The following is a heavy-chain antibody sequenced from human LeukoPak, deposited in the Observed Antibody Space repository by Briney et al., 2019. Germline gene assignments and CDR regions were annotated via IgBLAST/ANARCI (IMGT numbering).Heavy chain of an antibody. CDR1: GGSISSYY. V-gene: IGHV4-59*12. CDR3: ARRIAAAGARYYFDY. J-gene: IGHJ4*02. CDR2: IYYSGST. D-gene: IGHD6-13*01. Sequence: PSETLSLTCTVSGGSISSYYWSWIRQPPGKGLEWIGYIYYSGSTNYNPSLKSRVTMSVDTSKNQFSLKLSSVTAADTAVYYCARRIAAAGARYYFDYWGQGTLVTVSS.